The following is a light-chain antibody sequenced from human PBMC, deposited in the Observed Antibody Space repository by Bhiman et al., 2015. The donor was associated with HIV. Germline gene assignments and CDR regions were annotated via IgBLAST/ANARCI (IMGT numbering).Light chain of an antibody. J-gene: IGLJ3*02. CDR2: EVN. CDR3: SSYTSSSPRV. Sequence: QSALTQPASVSGSPGQSITISCTGTSSDVGSYNLVSWYQQYPGKAPKLMIYEVNKRPSGVSYRFSGSKSGNTASLTISGLQAEDEADYYCSSYTSSSPRVFGGGTKLTVL. V-gene: IGLV2-14*02. CDR1: SSDVGSYNL.